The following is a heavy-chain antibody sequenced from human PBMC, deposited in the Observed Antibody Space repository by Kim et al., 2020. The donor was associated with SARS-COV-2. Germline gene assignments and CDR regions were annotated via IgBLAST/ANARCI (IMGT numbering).Heavy chain of an antibody. V-gene: IGHV4-34*01. CDR1: GGSFSGYY. CDR2: INHSGST. CDR3: ATEVAATPIDAFDI. D-gene: IGHD2-15*01. J-gene: IGHJ3*02. Sequence: SETLSLTCAVYGGSFSGYYWSWIRQPPGKGLEWIGEINHSGSTNYNPSLKSRVTISVDTSKNQFSLKLSSVTDADTAVYYCATEVAATPIDAFDIWGQGTMVTVSS.